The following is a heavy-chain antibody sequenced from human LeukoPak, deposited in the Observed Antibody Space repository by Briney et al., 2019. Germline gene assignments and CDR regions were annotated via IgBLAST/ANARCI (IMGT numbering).Heavy chain of an antibody. CDR2: ISYDGSNK. Sequence: GGSLRLSCAASGFTFSSYAMHWVRQAPGKGLEWVAVISYDGSNKYYADSVKGRFTISRDNSKNTLSLQMNSLRTEDTAVYYCARFYANEWALPHWGQGTLVTVSS. CDR1: GFTFSSYA. CDR3: ARFYANEWALPH. J-gene: IGHJ4*02. D-gene: IGHD1-26*01. V-gene: IGHV3-30*04.